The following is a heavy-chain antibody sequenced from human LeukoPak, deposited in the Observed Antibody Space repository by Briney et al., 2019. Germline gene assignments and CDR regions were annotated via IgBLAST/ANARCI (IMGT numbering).Heavy chain of an antibody. CDR1: GFTFSSYG. CDR2: IWYDGSNK. V-gene: IGHV3-33*01. Sequence: YPGGSLRLSCAASGFTFSSYGMHWVRQAPGKGLEWVAVIWYDGSNKYYADSVKGRFTISRDNSMNTLYLQMNSLRAEDTAVYYCAGSGSVFWFDPWGQGTLVTVSS. D-gene: IGHD1-26*01. CDR3: AGSGSVFWFDP. J-gene: IGHJ5*02.